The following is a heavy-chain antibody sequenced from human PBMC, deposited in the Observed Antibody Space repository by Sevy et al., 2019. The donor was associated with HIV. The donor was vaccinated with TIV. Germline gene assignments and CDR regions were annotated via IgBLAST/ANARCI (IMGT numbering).Heavy chain of an antibody. D-gene: IGHD5-18*01. CDR1: GFPVSSNY. CDR3: AGGKSGYGYGLDY. J-gene: IGHJ4*02. V-gene: IGHV3-66*01. Sequence: GGSVRLSCAASGFPVSSNYMSWVRQAPGKGLEWVSVIYSDGSTYHADSVKGRFTISRDNSKNTLYLQMNSLRVEDTAVYYCAGGKSGYGYGLDYWGQGTLVTVSS. CDR2: IYSDGST.